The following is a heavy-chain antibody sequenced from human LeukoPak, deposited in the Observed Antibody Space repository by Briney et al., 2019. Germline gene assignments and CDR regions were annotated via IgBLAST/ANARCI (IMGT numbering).Heavy chain of an antibody. CDR1: GYLISSGYY. D-gene: IGHD3-10*01. Sequence: PSETLSLTCTVSGYLISSGYYWGWIRQSPGKGLEWIGSIFHTGITYYNPSLKSRVTMSVDTSKNQLSLKLSSVTAPDTAVYCCARRGSHDWYFDLWGRGTLVTVSS. V-gene: IGHV4-38-2*02. CDR2: IFHTGIT. J-gene: IGHJ2*01. CDR3: ARRGSHDWYFDL.